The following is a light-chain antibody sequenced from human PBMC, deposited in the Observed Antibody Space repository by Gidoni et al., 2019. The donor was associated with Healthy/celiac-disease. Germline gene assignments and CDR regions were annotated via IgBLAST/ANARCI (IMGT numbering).Light chain of an antibody. Sequence: SYELTQPASVAVSPGQTASITCSGDKLGDKYACWYQQKPGQSPVLVIYQDSQRPSGIPARFSGSNSGNTATLTISGTQAMDEADSYCQAWDSSTVVFCGGTKLTVL. CDR3: QAWDSSTVV. J-gene: IGLJ2*01. CDR2: QDS. CDR1: KLGDKY. V-gene: IGLV3-1*01.